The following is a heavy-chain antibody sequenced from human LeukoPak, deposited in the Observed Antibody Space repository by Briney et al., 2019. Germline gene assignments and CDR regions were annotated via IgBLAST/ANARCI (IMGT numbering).Heavy chain of an antibody. CDR1: GGSISSSSYY. CDR3: ASSRYYYGSGSPN. D-gene: IGHD3-10*01. J-gene: IGHJ4*02. Sequence: SETLSLTCTVSGGSISSSSYYWGWIRQPPGKGLEWIGSIYYSGSTYYNPSLKSRVTISVDTSKNQFSLKLSSVTAADTAVYYCASSRYYYGSGSPNWGQGTLVTVSS. V-gene: IGHV4-39*01. CDR2: IYYSGST.